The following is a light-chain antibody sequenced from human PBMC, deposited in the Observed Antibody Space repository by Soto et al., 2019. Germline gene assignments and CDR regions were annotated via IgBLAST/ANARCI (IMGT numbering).Light chain of an antibody. J-gene: IGLJ1*01. V-gene: IGLV2-8*01. Sequence: QSSLTHPPSASGSPGQSVTISCTGTGMDVGGYNYVSLYQQHPGKAHKLIISEVSKRPSGVPDRFSGSKSGNTASLTVSGLQAEDEADYYCPSHAGSNNYVFGTGTKVTVL. CDR2: EVS. CDR1: GMDVGGYNY. CDR3: PSHAGSNNYV.